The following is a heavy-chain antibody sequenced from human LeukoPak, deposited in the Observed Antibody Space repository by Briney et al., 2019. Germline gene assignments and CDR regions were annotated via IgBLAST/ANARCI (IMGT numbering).Heavy chain of an antibody. J-gene: IGHJ2*01. CDR1: GGSISSSSYY. CDR3: AREYDSSGYSYWYFDL. CDR2: IYYSGST. Sequence: PSETLSLTCTVSGGSISSSSYYWGWIRQPPGKGLEWIGYIYYSGSTNYNPSLKSRVTISVDTSKNQFSLKLSSVTAADTAVYYCAREYDSSGYSYWYFDLWGRGTLVTVSS. D-gene: IGHD3-22*01. V-gene: IGHV4-61*01.